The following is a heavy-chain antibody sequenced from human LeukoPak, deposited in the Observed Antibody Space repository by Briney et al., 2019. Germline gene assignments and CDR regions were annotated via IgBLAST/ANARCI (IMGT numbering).Heavy chain of an antibody. D-gene: IGHD6-13*01. CDR2: INPNSGGT. V-gene: IGHV1-2*02. J-gene: IGHJ4*02. Sequence: GASVKVSCKASGYTFTGYYMHWVRQAPGQGLEWMGWINPNSGGTNYAQKFQGRVTMTRDTSISTAYMELSRLRSDDTAVYYCARVKLGSSWHNDYWGQGTLVTVSS. CDR3: ARVKLGSSWHNDY. CDR1: GYTFTGYY.